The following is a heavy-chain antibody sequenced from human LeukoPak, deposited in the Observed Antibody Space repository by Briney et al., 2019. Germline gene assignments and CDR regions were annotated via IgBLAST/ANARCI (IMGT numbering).Heavy chain of an antibody. Sequence: ASVKVSCKASGGTFSSYAISWVRQAPGQGLEWMGGIIPIFGTANYAQKFQGRVTITRNTSISTAYMGLSSLRSEDTAVYYCARGRRGARKDYYFDYWGQGTLVTVSS. CDR2: IIPIFGTA. D-gene: IGHD1-14*01. V-gene: IGHV1-69*05. J-gene: IGHJ4*02. CDR3: ARGRRGARKDYYFDY. CDR1: GGTFSSYA.